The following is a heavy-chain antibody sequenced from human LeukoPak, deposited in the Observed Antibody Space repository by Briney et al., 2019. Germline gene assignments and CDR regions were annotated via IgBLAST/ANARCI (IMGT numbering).Heavy chain of an antibody. Sequence: GGSLRLSCAASGFTFSDYYMSWIRQAPGQGLEWVSYISSSGSTIYYADSVKGRFTISRDNAKNSLYLQMNSLRAEDTAVYYCARAAVVAASPIYYYYYGMDVWGQGTTVTVSS. J-gene: IGHJ6*02. V-gene: IGHV3-11*01. CDR3: ARAAVVAASPIYYYYYGMDV. D-gene: IGHD2-15*01. CDR2: ISSSGSTI. CDR1: GFTFSDYY.